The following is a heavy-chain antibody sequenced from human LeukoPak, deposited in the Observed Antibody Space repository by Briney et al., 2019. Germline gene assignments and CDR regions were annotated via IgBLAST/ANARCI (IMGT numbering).Heavy chain of an antibody. J-gene: IGHJ4*02. CDR1: GFTFDDYG. V-gene: IGHV3-20*04. CDR2: INWNGGST. D-gene: IGHD2-2*01. CDR3: ARGYCSSTSCYFDY. Sequence: PGGSLRLSCAASGFTFDDYGMSWVRQAPGKGLEWVSGINWNGGSTGYADSVKGRFTISRDNAKNSLYLRMNSLRAEDTALYYCARGYCSSTSCYFDYWGQGTLVTVSS.